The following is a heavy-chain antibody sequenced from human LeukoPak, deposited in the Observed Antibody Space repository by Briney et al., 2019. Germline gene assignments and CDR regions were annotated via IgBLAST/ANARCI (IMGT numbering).Heavy chain of an antibody. Sequence: GASVKVSCKASGYTFTGYYMHWVRQAPRQRLEWMGWINPNSGGTNYAQKFQGRVTMTRDTSISTAYMELSRLRSDDTAVYYCAREISSGLEYFQHWGQGTLVTVSS. D-gene: IGHD6-19*01. J-gene: IGHJ1*01. CDR1: GYTFTGYY. CDR2: INPNSGGT. V-gene: IGHV1-2*02. CDR3: AREISSGLEYFQH.